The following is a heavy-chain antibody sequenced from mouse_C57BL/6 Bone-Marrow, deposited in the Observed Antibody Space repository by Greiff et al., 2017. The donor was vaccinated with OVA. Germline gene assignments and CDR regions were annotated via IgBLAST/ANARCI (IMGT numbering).Heavy chain of an antibody. D-gene: IGHD2-5*01. Sequence: VQLQQSGAELVRPGASVTLSCKASGYTFTDYEMHWVKQTPVHGLEWIGAIDPETGGTAYNQKFKGKAILTADKSSSTGYMELRSLTSEDSAVYDCTRGYSNYYAMEYWGQGTSVTVSS. CDR1: GYTFTDYE. V-gene: IGHV1-15*01. CDR2: IDPETGGT. CDR3: TRGYSNYYAMEY. J-gene: IGHJ4*01.